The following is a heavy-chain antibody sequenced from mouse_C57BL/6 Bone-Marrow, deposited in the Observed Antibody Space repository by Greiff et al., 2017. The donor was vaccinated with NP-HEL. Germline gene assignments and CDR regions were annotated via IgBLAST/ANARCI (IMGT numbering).Heavy chain of an antibody. CDR1: GYTFTSYW. Sequence: QVQLQQPGAELVRPGSSVKLSCKASGYTFTSYWMDWVKQRPGQGLEWIGNIYPSDSETYYNQKFKDKATLTVDKSSNTAYMQLSSLTSEDSAVYYYARWGHKTSNWGQGTLVTVSA. CDR2: IYPSDSET. CDR3: ARWGHKTSN. J-gene: IGHJ3*01. V-gene: IGHV1-61*01.